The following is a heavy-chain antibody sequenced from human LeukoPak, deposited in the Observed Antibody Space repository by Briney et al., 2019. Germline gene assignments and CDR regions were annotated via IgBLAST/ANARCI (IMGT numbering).Heavy chain of an antibody. J-gene: IGHJ5*02. V-gene: IGHV1-3*01. CDR3: ARGGIAAAGTS. CDR1: GYTFTSYA. Sequence: ASVKVSCKASGYTFTSYAMHWVRQAPGQRLEWMGWINARNGNTKYSQKFQGRVTITRDTSASTAYMELSSLRSEDTAVYYCARGGIAAAGTSWGQGTLVTVSS. CDR2: INARNGNT. D-gene: IGHD6-13*01.